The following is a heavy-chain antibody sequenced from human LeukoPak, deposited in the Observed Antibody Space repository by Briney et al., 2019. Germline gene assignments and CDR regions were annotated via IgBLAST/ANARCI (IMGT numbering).Heavy chain of an antibody. D-gene: IGHD5-18*01. CDR3: ARHQSWDTDMGPAMDV. J-gene: IGHJ6*02. CDR2: ITSSSGYT. V-gene: IGHV3-11*03. CDR1: GFTFSDYY. Sequence: PGGSLRLSCAASGFTFSDYYMTWIRQAPGKGLEWVSYITSSSGYTNHADSVKGRFTISRDNAKNSLYLQMNSLRAEDTAMYYCARHQSWDTDMGPAMDVWGQGTTVTVSS.